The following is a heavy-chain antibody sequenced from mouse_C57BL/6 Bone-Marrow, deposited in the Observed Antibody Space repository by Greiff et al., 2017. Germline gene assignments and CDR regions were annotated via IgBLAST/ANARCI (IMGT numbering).Heavy chain of an antibody. CDR2: ISYDGSN. CDR1: GYSITSGYY. J-gene: IGHJ2*01. CDR3: ARDKSPSKLVFYYFDY. D-gene: IGHD6-2*01. V-gene: IGHV3-6*01. Sequence: EVKLVESGPGLVKPSQSLSLTCSVTGYSITSGYYWNWIRQFPGNKLEWMGYISYDGSNNYNPSLKNRISITRDTSKNQFFLKLNSVTSEDTATYYCARDKSPSKLVFYYFDYWGQGTTLTVSS.